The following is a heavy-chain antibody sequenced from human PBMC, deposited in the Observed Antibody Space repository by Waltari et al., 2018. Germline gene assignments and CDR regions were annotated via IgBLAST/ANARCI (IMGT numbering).Heavy chain of an antibody. V-gene: IGHV4-30-2*01. D-gene: IGHD3-22*01. Sequence: QLQLQESGSGLVKPSQTLSLTCAVSGGSIRSGGYSWSWIRQPPGKGLEWIGYIYHSGSTYYNPSLKSRVTISVDRSKNQFSLKLSSVTAADTAVYYCAGGGYDSTAGGAFDIWGQGTMVTVSS. CDR3: AGGGYDSTAGGAFDI. CDR1: GGSIRSGGYS. J-gene: IGHJ3*02. CDR2: IYHSGST.